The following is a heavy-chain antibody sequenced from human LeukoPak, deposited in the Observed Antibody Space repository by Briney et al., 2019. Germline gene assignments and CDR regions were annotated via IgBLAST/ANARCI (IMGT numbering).Heavy chain of an antibody. CDR1: GGSFIGYY. CDR2: INHRGST. Sequence: PLETLSLTCAVYGGSFIGYYWSWIRQPPGKGLEWIGEINHRGSTSYNPSLKSRLTISKDKFKNQFSLKLTSVTVADTAVYFCARVKAVAGTLHHLLDYWGQGTLVTVSS. CDR3: ARVKAVAGTLHHLLDY. J-gene: IGHJ4*01. V-gene: IGHV4-34*01. D-gene: IGHD6-19*01.